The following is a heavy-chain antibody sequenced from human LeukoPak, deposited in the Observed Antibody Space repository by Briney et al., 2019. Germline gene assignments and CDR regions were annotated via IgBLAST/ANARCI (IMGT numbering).Heavy chain of an antibody. CDR3: TLPSGGSLVN. CDR1: GFTFSSYG. V-gene: IGHV3-15*01. J-gene: IGHJ4*02. Sequence: PGGALRLPRAASGFTFSSYGLHWLRQAPAKGREWVGRIKHKNYGETTDYAAPVKGRFTISRDDSKNTLYLQMNSLQIEVTAVYYCTLPSGGSLVNWGQGTLVAVSS. D-gene: IGHD2-15*01. CDR2: IKHKNYGETT.